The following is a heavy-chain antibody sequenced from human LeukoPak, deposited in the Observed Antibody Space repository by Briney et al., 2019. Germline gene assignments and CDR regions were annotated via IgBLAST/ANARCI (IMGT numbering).Heavy chain of an antibody. CDR1: GYSFTSYW. D-gene: IGHD6-13*01. J-gene: IGHJ5*02. CDR3: ARGSGYSSSWYSWFDP. V-gene: IGHV5-51*01. Sequence: GESLQISCKGSGYSFTSYWIGWVRQMPGKGLEYMGIIYPGDSDTRYSPSFQGQVTISADKSISTAYLQWSSLKASDTAMYYCARGSGYSSSWYSWFDPWGQGTLVTVSS. CDR2: IYPGDSDT.